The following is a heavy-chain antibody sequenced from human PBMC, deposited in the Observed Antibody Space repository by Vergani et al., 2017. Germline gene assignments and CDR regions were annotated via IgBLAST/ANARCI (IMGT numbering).Heavy chain of an antibody. CDR3: AKDHYDFGSGYPNLSPFDL. J-gene: IGHJ2*01. CDR1: GFTFSTYA. Sequence: EVQLLESGGGLVQPGGSLRLSCVASGFTFSTYAMSWVRQAPGKGLEWVSGISGSGGSTDYTDSVTGRFTISRDNAKNSLYLQMNSLRAEDTALYYCAKDHYDFGSGYPNLSPFDLWGRGTLVTVSS. CDR2: ISGSGGST. D-gene: IGHD3-3*01. V-gene: IGHV3-23*01.